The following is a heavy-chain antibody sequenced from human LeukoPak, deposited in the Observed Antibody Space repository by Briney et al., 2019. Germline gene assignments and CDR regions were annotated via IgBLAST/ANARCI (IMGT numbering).Heavy chain of an antibody. D-gene: IGHD3-22*01. Sequence: GGSLRLSCAASGFTFSSYAMSWVRQAPGKGLEWVSVISGSGDSAYYADSVKGRFTISRDNSQNTLYLQMNSLRAEDTAVYYCAKGVASSAYSAFDYWGQGTLVTVSS. CDR3: AKGVASSAYSAFDY. CDR1: GFTFSSYA. J-gene: IGHJ4*02. V-gene: IGHV3-23*01. CDR2: ISGSGDSA.